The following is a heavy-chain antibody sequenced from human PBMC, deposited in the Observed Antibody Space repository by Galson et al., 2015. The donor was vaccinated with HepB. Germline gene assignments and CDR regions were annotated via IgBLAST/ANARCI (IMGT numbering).Heavy chain of an antibody. CDR2: IDISSTSI. CDR1: GFTFSTYR. CDR3: ARDRWIDY. V-gene: IGHV3-48*02. D-gene: IGHD3-16*02. J-gene: IGHJ4*02. Sequence: SLRLSCAASGFTFSTYRMNWVRQAPGKGLEWVSFIDISSTSIYYADSVKGRFTISRDDARNSLYLQMNSLRDEDTAVYYCARDRWIDYWGQGTLVTVSS.